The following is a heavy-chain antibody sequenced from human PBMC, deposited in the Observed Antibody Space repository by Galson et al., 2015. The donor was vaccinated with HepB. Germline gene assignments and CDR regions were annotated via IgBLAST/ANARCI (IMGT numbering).Heavy chain of an antibody. CDR3: ARGYDFWSGYYTVGYYYYGMDV. Sequence: SVKVSCKASGGTFSSYAISWVRQAPGQGLEWMGGIIPIFGTANYAQKFQGRVTITADESTSTAYMELSSLRSEDTAVYYCARGYDFWSGYYTVGYYYYGMDVWGQGTTVTVSS. V-gene: IGHV1-69*13. CDR1: GGTFSSYA. CDR2: IIPIFGTA. D-gene: IGHD3-3*01. J-gene: IGHJ6*02.